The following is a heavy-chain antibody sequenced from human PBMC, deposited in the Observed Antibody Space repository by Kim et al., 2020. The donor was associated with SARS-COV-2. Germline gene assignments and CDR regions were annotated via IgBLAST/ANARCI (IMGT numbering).Heavy chain of an antibody. CDR3: ARVPSIPSTYYYYYGMDV. Sequence: SETLSLTCTVSGGSISSGGYYWSWIRQHPGKGLEWIGYIYYSGSTYYNPSLKSRVTISVDTSKNQFSLKLSSVTAADTAVYYCARVPSIPSTYYYYYGMDVWGQGTTVTVSS. V-gene: IGHV4-31*03. CDR1: GGSISSGGYY. J-gene: IGHJ6*02. CDR2: IYYSGST. D-gene: IGHD2-21*01.